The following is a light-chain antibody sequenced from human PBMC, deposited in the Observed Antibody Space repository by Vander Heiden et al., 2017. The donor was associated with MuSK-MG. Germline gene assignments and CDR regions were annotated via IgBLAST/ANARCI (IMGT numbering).Light chain of an antibody. J-gene: IGLJ2*01. Sequence: QSALTQPRSVSGSPGQSVTISCTGTSSDVGGYNYVSWYQQHPGEAPKLMIYDVSKRPSGVPDRFSGSKSDNTASLTISGLQAEDEADDYCCSYAGSYTLVFGGGTQLTVL. CDR2: DVS. CDR1: SSDVGGYNY. V-gene: IGLV2-11*01. CDR3: CSYAGSYTLV.